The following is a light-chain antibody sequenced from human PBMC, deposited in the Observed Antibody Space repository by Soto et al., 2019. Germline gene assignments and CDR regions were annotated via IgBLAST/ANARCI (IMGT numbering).Light chain of an antibody. CDR2: DVS. CDR3: CSYAGSPRYV. V-gene: IGLV2-11*01. Sequence: QSALTQPRSVSGSPGQSVTISCTGTSSDVGGYNYVSWYQQHPGKAPKVMIYDVSERPSGVPDRFSGSKSGNTASLTISGLQAEDEAVYYCCSYAGSPRYVLGTGTKVTVL. CDR1: SSDVGGYNY. J-gene: IGLJ1*01.